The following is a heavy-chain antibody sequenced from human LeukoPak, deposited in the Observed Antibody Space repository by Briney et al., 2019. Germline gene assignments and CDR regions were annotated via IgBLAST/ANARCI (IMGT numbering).Heavy chain of an antibody. D-gene: IGHD4-17*01. CDR2: ISSSSSTI. CDR1: GFTFSSYS. J-gene: IGHJ4*02. Sequence: GGSLRLSCAASGFTFSSYSMNWVRQAPGKGLEWVSYISSSSSTIYYADSVKGRFTISGDNAKNSLYLQMNSLRAEDTAVYYCAREGPKYGDSMFDYWGQGTLVTVSS. V-gene: IGHV3-48*01. CDR3: AREGPKYGDSMFDY.